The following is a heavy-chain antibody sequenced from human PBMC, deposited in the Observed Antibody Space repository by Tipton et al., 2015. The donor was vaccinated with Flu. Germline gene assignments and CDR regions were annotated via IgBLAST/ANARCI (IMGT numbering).Heavy chain of an antibody. CDR1: GFAFTSFA. CDR3: AKGPRSSGTYNYFDY. Sequence: GSLRLSCAASGFAFTSFAMTWVRQAPGKGLEWVSGISNTGGSTYYADSLKGRFTISRDNPKNMLYLQMNSLRAEDTAVYYCAKGPRSSGTYNYFDYWGQGTLVTVSS. J-gene: IGHJ4*02. CDR2: ISNTGGST. D-gene: IGHD3-10*01. V-gene: IGHV3-23*01.